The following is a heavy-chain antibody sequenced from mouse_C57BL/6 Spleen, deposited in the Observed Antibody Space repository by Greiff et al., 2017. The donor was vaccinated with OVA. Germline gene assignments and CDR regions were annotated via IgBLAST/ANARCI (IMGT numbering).Heavy chain of an antibody. D-gene: IGHD1-1*01. CDR3: ARDTVVAPYYFDY. CDR2: INPYNGGT. Sequence: EVQLQQSGPVLVKPGASVKMSCKASGYTFTDYYMNWVKQSHGKSLEWIGVINPYNGGTSYNQKFKGKATLTVDKSSSTAYMELNSLTSEDSAVYYCARDTVVAPYYFDYWGQGTTLTVSS. CDR1: GYTFTDYY. V-gene: IGHV1-19*01. J-gene: IGHJ2*01.